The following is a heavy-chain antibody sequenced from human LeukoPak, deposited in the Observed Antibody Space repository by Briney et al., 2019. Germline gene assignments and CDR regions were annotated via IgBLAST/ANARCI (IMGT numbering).Heavy chain of an antibody. CDR2: ISSSGNII. Sequence: PGGSLRLSCAASGFTFSDYYMSWIRQAPGKGLEWVSYISSSGNIIYYADSVKGRFTISRDNAKNSLYLQMNSLRAEDTAVYYCARGRYNWNAIDYWGQGTLVTVSS. D-gene: IGHD1-20*01. CDR3: ARGRYNWNAIDY. V-gene: IGHV3-11*01. CDR1: GFTFSDYY. J-gene: IGHJ4*02.